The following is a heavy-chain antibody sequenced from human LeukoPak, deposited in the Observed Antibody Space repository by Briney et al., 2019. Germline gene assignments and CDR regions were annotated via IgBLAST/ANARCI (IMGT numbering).Heavy chain of an antibody. CDR2: IYPGDSDT. V-gene: IGHV5-51*01. CDR3: ARRRKGYGSDKAGAFDI. CDR1: GYSFTSYW. D-gene: IGHD3-10*01. J-gene: IGHJ3*02. Sequence: KPGESLKISCKGSGYSFTSYWIGWVRQMPGKGLEWMGIIYPGDSDTRYSPSFQGQVTISADKSISTAYLQWSSLKASDTAMYYCARRRKGYGSDKAGAFDIWGQGTMVTVSS.